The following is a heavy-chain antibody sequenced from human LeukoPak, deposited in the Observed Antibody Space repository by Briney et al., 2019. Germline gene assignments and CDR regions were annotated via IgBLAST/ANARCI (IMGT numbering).Heavy chain of an antibody. D-gene: IGHD3-10*01. Sequence: GGSLRLSCAASGFTFSSYWMSWVRQAPGKGLEWVANIKQDGSEKYYVGSVKGRFTISRDNAKNSLYLQMNSLRAEDTAVYYCAREVLLWFGELSGAFDIWGQGTMVTVSS. CDR3: AREVLLWFGELSGAFDI. CDR1: GFTFSSYW. CDR2: IKQDGSEK. V-gene: IGHV3-7*03. J-gene: IGHJ3*02.